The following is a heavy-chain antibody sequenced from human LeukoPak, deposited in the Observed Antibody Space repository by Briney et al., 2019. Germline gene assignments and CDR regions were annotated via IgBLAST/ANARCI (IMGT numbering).Heavy chain of an antibody. CDR2: INHSGST. CDR3: ARRDYCTSTTCYESYNWFDP. D-gene: IGHD2-2*01. CDR1: GGSISSGGYY. Sequence: SETLSLTCTVSGGSISSGGYYWSWIRQPPGKGLEWIGEINHSGSTNYSPPLKRRVTISVDTSNNQFSLKLSSVTAADTAVYYCARRDYCTSTTCYESYNWFDPWGQGTLVTVSS. V-gene: IGHV4-39*07. J-gene: IGHJ5*02.